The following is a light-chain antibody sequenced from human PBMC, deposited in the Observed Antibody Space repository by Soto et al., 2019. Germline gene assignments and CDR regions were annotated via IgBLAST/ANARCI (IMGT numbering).Light chain of an antibody. CDR1: QSVSSN. CDR3: QQYNNWPPIT. V-gene: IGKV3-15*01. Sequence: EIVMTQSPATLSVSPGERATLSCRASQSVSSNLAWYQQKPGQAPRLLIYGASTRPTGIPARFSGSGSGTEFTLTISSLQAEDLAVYYCQQYNNWPPITFGGGTKVEIK. CDR2: GAS. J-gene: IGKJ4*01.